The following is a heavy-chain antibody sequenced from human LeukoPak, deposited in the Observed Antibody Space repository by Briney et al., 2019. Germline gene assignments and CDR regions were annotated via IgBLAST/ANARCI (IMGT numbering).Heavy chain of an antibody. CDR2: INPNSGGT. CDR1: GYTFTGYY. CDR3: ARDSGSYLPLDY. Sequence: ASVKVSCKASGYTFTGYYMHWVRQAPGQGLGWMGWINPNSGGTNYAQKFQGRVTMTRDTSISTAYMELSRLRSDDTAVYYCARDSGSYLPLDYWGQGTLVTVSS. D-gene: IGHD1-26*01. V-gene: IGHV1-2*02. J-gene: IGHJ4*02.